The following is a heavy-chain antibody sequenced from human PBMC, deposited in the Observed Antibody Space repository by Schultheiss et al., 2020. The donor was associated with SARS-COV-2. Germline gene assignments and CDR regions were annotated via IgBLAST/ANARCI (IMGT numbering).Heavy chain of an antibody. CDR2: INPNSGGT. V-gene: IGHV1-2*04. CDR3: ARGPIGFDY. CDR1: GYTFSGYY. Sequence: ASVKVSCKASGYTFSGYYMHWVRQAPGQGLEWMGWINPNSGGTNYAQKFQGWVTMTRDRPITTAYMELSKLRSDDTALYYCARGPIGFDYWGQGTLVTVSS. D-gene: IGHD3-22*01. J-gene: IGHJ4*02.